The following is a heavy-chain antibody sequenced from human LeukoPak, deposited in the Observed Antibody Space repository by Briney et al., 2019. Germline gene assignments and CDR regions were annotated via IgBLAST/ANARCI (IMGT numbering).Heavy chain of an antibody. J-gene: IGHJ4*02. CDR2: INPSGGST. CDR3: AREGVYCSGGSCYFDY. Sequence: ASVKVSCKASGYTFTSYYMHWVRQAPGQGLDWLGIINPSGGSTSYAQKFQGRVTMTRDTSTSTVYMELSSLRSEDTAVYYCAREGVYCSGGSCYFDYWGQGTLVTVSS. CDR1: GYTFTSYY. V-gene: IGHV1-46*01. D-gene: IGHD2-15*01.